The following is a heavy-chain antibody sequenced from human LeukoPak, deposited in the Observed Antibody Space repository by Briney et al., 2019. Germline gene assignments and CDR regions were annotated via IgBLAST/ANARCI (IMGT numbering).Heavy chain of an antibody. D-gene: IGHD1-14*01. V-gene: IGHV4-39*01. CDR2: IYYSGST. Sequence: PSETLSLTCTVSGGSISSSSYYWGWIRQPPGKGLEWIGSIYYSGSTYYNPSLKSRVTISVDTSKNQFSLKLSSVTAADTAVYYCARNHAEYFQHWGQGTLVTVSS. CDR1: GGSISSSSYY. J-gene: IGHJ1*01. CDR3: ARNHAEYFQH.